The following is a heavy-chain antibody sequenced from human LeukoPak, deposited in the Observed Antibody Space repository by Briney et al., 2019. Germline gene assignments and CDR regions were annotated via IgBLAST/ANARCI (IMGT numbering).Heavy chain of an antibody. D-gene: IGHD5-12*01. CDR3: ARDSGYGSFDY. CDR1: GGPISTYY. Sequence: SETLSLTCTVSGGPISTYYWSWIRQPPGKGLEWVGYIYYSGITNYNPSLKSRVTISVDTSKNQYSLKLSSVTAAVTAVYYCARDSGYGSFDYWGQGSLVTVSS. V-gene: IGHV4-59*01. CDR2: IYYSGIT. J-gene: IGHJ4*02.